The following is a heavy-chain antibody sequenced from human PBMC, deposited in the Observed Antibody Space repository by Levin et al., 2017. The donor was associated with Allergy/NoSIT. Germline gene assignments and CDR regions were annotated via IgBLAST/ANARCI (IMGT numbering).Heavy chain of an antibody. Sequence: GGSLRLSCAASGFTFSTSGMHWVRQAPGKGLEWVAVISYDGSNEYYGDSVKGRSTTYRDNSKDMLFLQMSSLRAEHTGVYYCAKDHRPWLVYYFDYWGQGTLVTVSS. V-gene: IGHV3-30*18. CDR1: GFTFSTSG. CDR3: AKDHRPWLVYYFDY. D-gene: IGHD6-19*01. CDR2: ISYDGSNE. J-gene: IGHJ4*02.